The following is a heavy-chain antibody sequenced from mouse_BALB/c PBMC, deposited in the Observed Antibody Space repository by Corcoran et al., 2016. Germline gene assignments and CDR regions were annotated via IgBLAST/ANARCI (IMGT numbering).Heavy chain of an antibody. CDR3: ARVGATVVDYYAMDY. V-gene: IGHV1-77*01. CDR2: IYPGSGNT. CDR1: GYTFTDYY. D-gene: IGHD1-1*01. J-gene: IGHJ4*01. Sequence: QVQLQQSGAELARPGASVKLSCKASGYTFTDYYINWVKQRTGQGLEWIGEIYPGSGNTYYNEKFKGKATLTADKFSSTAYMQLSSLTSEDSAVYFWARVGATVVDYYAMDYWGQGTSVTVSS.